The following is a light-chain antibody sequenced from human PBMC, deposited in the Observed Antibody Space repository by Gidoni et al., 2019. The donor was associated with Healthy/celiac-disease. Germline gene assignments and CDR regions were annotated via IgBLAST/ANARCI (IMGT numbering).Light chain of an antibody. Sequence: IVTTQSPATLSVSPGERATLSIRASQSVSSNLAWYQQKPGQAPRLLIYGASTRATGIPARCSGSGSGTEFTRTISRRQSEDFAVDYCQQYNNWPRTFGQGTKLEIK. V-gene: IGKV3-15*01. CDR3: QQYNNWPRT. CDR1: QSVSSN. CDR2: GAS. J-gene: IGKJ2*01.